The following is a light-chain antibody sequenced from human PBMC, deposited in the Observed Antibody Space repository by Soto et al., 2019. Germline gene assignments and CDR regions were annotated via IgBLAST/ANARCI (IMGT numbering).Light chain of an antibody. J-gene: IGKJ3*01. Sequence: EIVLTQSPGTLSLSPGERATLSCRASQSISSGYLAWYQQKPGQAPRLLIYGASTRATGIPDRFSGSGSGTDFSLTINRLEPEDIAVYYCQQFRTFGPGTKVDI. CDR3: QQFRT. CDR1: QSISSGY. CDR2: GAS. V-gene: IGKV3-20*01.